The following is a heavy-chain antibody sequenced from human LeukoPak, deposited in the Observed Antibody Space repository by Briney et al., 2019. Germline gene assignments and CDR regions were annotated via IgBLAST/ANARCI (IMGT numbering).Heavy chain of an antibody. CDR1: GFTFSTYS. J-gene: IGHJ4*02. CDR2: ISSSTSTI. V-gene: IGHV3-48*04. D-gene: IGHD3-9*01. Sequence: GGSLRLSCAASGFTFSTYSMNWVRQAPGKGLEWVSFISSSTSTIYYADSVKGRFTISRDSAKNSLYLQMNSLRAEDTAMYYCAGSVLTGYPNFDYWGQGTLVTVSS. CDR3: AGSVLTGYPNFDY.